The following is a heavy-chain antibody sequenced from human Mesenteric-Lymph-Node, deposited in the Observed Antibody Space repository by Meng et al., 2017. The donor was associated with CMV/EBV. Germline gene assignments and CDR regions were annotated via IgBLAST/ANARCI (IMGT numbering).Heavy chain of an antibody. J-gene: IGHJ4*02. CDR2: ISSSSSYI. CDR3: ASHAWDTTGWYYFDY. V-gene: IGHV3-21*01. Sequence: GESLKISCAASGFTFSSYSMNWVRQAPGKGLEWVSSISSSSSYIYYADSVKGRFTISRDNAKKSLFLQMNSLRAEDTAVYYCASHAWDTTGWYYFDYWGQGTLVTVSS. CDR1: GFTFSSYS. D-gene: IGHD6-19*01.